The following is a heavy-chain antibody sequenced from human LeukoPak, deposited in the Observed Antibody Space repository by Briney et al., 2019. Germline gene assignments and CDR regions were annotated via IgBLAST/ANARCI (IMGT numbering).Heavy chain of an antibody. V-gene: IGHV4-61*01. Sequence: SETLSLTCTVSGGSVSSGSYYWNWIRQPPGKGLEWIGYMFYSGSTNYNPSLKSRVTISVDTSKNQISLKLSSATAADTAVYYCARGRYGDYPPFDYWGQGTLVTVSS. CDR3: ARGRYGDYPPFDY. D-gene: IGHD4-17*01. J-gene: IGHJ4*02. CDR1: GGSVSSGSYY. CDR2: MFYSGST.